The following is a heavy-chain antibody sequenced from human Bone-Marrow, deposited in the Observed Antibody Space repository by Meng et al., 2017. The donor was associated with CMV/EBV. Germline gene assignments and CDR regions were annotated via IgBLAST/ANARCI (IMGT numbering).Heavy chain of an antibody. J-gene: IGHJ6*02. CDR1: GGTFSSYA. V-gene: IGHV1-69*10. CDR2: IIPILGIA. CDR3: ARESSPPLGAPTYYYYYGIDV. Sequence: SVKVSCKDSGGTFSSYAISWVRQAPGQGLEWMGGIIPILGIANYAQKSQDRVTITADKTTSTAYMELGSLRSENTAVYYCARESSPPLGAPTYYYYYGIDVWGQGTTVTVSS. D-gene: IGHD3-10*01.